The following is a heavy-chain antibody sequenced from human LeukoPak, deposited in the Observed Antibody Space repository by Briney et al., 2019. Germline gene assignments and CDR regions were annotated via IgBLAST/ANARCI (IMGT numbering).Heavy chain of an antibody. Sequence: SQTLSLTCAVSGGSISSGGYSWSWIPQPPGKGLEWIGYIYHSGSTYYNPSLKSRVTISVDRSKNQFSLKLSSVTAADTAVYYCARGGDYGSVSYYYWGQGTLVTVSS. CDR3: ARGGDYGSVSYYY. V-gene: IGHV4-30-2*01. CDR2: IYHSGST. J-gene: IGHJ4*02. CDR1: GGSISSGGYS. D-gene: IGHD3-10*01.